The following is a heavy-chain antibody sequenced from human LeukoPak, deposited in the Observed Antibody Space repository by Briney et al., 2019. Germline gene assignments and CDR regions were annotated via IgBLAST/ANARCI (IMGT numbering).Heavy chain of an antibody. CDR2: IWYDGSNK. J-gene: IGHJ4*02. D-gene: IGHD2-2*01. CDR3: ARDRGVGQYGYFDY. Sequence: GGSLRLSCAASGFTFSSYGMHWVRQAPGKELEWVAVIWYDGSNKYYADSVKGRFTISRDNSKNTLYLQMNSLRAEDTAVYYCARDRGVGQYGYFDYWGQGTLVTVSS. CDR1: GFTFSSYG. V-gene: IGHV3-33*01.